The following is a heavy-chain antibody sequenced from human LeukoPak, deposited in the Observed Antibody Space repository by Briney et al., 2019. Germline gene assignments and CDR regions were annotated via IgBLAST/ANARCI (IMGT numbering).Heavy chain of an antibody. CDR2: ICRGGST. CDR1: GYSISNGYY. Sequence: KPAETLSLTWTASGYSISNGYYWECIRQPPGRGLGWIGNICRGGSTSYNPSLKSRVTISVDTSKNQFSLKVNSVTAADTAVYYCARRDSSGWFYYWGQGTLVTVSS. D-gene: IGHD6-19*01. V-gene: IGHV4-38-2*02. CDR3: ARRDSSGWFYY. J-gene: IGHJ4*02.